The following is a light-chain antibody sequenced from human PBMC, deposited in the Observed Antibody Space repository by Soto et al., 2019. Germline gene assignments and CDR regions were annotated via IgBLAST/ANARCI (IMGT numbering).Light chain of an antibody. CDR3: QQSHSKPLT. CDR2: AAS. J-gene: IGKJ4*01. CDR1: QSISKY. Sequence: DIQMTQSPSSLSASVGDRVTITCRASQSISKYVNWYQHKPGKAPTVLIHAASSLQSGVPSRFSGSGSGPDFFLTISSLQPEDFAVYYCQQSHSKPLTFGGGTKVDIK. V-gene: IGKV1-39*01.